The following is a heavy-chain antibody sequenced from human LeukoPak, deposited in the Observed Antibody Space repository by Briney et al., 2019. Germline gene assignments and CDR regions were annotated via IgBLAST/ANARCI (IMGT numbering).Heavy chain of an antibody. CDR1: GYTFTSYG. J-gene: IGHJ4*02. CDR2: ISAYNGNT. Sequence: GASVKVSCKASGYTFTSYGISWMRQAPGQGLEWMGWISAYNGNTNYAQKLQGRVTMTTDTSTSTAYMELRSLRSDDTAVYYCARLQLLWFGELLSGYYFDYWGQGTLVTVSS. D-gene: IGHD3-10*01. CDR3: ARLQLLWFGELLSGYYFDY. V-gene: IGHV1-18*04.